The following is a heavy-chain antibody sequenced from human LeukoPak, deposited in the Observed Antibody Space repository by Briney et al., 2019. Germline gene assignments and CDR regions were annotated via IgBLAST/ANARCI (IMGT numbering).Heavy chain of an antibody. D-gene: IGHD5-18*01. CDR1: GGSISSYY. V-gene: IGHV4-59*01. CDR3: ARATWIQLPQI. CDR2: IYYSGST. Sequence: PSETLSLTCTVSGGSISSYYWSWIRQPPGKGLEWIGYIYYSGSTNYNPSPKSRITISVDTSKNQFSLRLSSVTAADTAVYYCARATWIQLPQIWGQGTMVTVSS. J-gene: IGHJ3*02.